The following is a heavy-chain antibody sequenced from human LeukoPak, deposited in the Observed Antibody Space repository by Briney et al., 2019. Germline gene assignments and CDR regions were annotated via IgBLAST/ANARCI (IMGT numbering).Heavy chain of an antibody. CDR1: GFALTTYN. Sequence: ASVKVSCKASGFALTTYNIVWLRQAPGQGLEWVGWITAFNGNTDYAQEVQGRVTMTRDTSTSTAYMELRSLRSDDTAVYYCARDLGSWYAWFDPWGQGTLVTVSS. CDR3: ARDLGSWYAWFDP. D-gene: IGHD6-13*01. J-gene: IGHJ5*02. CDR2: ITAFNGNT. V-gene: IGHV1-18*01.